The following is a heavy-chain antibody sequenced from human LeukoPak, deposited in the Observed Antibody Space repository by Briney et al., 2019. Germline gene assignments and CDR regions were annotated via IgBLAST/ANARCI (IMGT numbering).Heavy chain of an antibody. CDR3: ARHEWGITNAFDI. CDR1: GGSFSGYY. CDR2: IYYSGTT. D-gene: IGHD1-14*01. Sequence: PSETLSLTCAVYGGSFSGYYWGWIRQPPGKGLEWIGSIYYSGTTYYNPSLKSRVTISVDTSKKQFSLKLRSVTAADTAVYYCARHEWGITNAFDIWGQGTMVTVSS. J-gene: IGHJ3*02. V-gene: IGHV4-39*01.